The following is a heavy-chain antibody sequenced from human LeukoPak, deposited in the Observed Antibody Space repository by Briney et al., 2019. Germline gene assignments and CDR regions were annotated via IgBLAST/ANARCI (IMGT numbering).Heavy chain of an antibody. J-gene: IGHJ4*02. Sequence: TPSETLSLTCTVSGGSISSSSYYWGWIRQPPGKGLEWIGSIYYSGSTYYNPSLKSRVTISVDTSKNQFSLKLSSVTAADTAVYYCARQSDILTGYYHDYWGQGTLVTVSS. CDR1: GGSISSSSYY. CDR3: ARQSDILTGYYHDY. D-gene: IGHD3-9*01. CDR2: IYYSGST. V-gene: IGHV4-39*01.